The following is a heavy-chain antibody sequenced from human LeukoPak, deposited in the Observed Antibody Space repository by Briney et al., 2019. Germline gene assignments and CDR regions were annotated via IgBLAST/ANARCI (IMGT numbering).Heavy chain of an antibody. V-gene: IGHV3-23*01. CDR2: GGSGGRK. Sequence: GGSLRLSCAASGFTFSSYAMSWGRQAPGEGVEGGSHGGSGGRKYYPGSVRGRPTISSETSKSTMYLQMNGVTADDTAVYIVAKVREREYHSYYMDVWGKGTTVTVAS. CDR1: GFTFSSYA. D-gene: IGHD2-2*01. CDR3: AKVREREYHSYYMDV. J-gene: IGHJ6*03.